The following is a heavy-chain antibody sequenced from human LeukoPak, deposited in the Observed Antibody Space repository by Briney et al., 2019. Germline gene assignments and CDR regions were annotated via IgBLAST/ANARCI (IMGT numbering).Heavy chain of an antibody. V-gene: IGHV5-51*01. D-gene: IGHD3-3*01. Sequence: GESLKISCKGSGYSFTSYWIGWVRQMPGKGLEWMGIIYPGDSDTRYSPSFQGQVTISADKSISTAYLQWSSLKASDTAMYYCARLDGTYYDFWSGYYGIDYWGQGTLVTVSS. J-gene: IGHJ4*02. CDR1: GYSFTSYW. CDR2: IYPGDSDT. CDR3: ARLDGTYYDFWSGYYGIDY.